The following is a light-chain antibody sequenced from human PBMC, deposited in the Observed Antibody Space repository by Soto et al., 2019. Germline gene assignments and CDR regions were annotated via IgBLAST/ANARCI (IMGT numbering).Light chain of an antibody. CDR1: QSISSW. Sequence: DIQMTQSPSTLSASVGDRITITCRASQSISSWLAWYPQKPGKAPNLLLYKVSSSESGVPSRFSGSGSGTEFTLTISSLQPDDSATYYCQQYKNGWTFGQGTKVEIK. CDR3: QQYKNGWT. V-gene: IGKV1-5*03. J-gene: IGKJ1*01. CDR2: KVS.